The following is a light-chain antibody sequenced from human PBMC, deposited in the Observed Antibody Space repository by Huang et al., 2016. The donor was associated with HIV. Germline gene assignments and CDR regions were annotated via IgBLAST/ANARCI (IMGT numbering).Light chain of an antibody. CDR1: QSVSSF. Sequence: EIVLTQSPATLSLSPGERATLSCRASQSVSSFLAWYQQKPGQAPRLLIHDASNRATGIPARCSGSESGTDFTLTISSLEPEDFAMYYCQQRNNWITFGQGTRLEIK. J-gene: IGKJ5*01. V-gene: IGKV3-11*01. CDR2: DAS. CDR3: QQRNNWIT.